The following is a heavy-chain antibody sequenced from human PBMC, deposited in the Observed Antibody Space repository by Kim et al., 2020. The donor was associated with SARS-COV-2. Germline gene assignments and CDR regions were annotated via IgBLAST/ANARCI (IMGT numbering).Heavy chain of an antibody. CDR3: ARDESSSWHQGRWFDP. CDR2: INTDGTST. J-gene: IGHJ5*02. Sequence: GGSLRLSCAASGFTFSNYWIHWFRQAPGKGLVWVSLINTDGTSTTYADSVKGRFTISRDNAKNTLYLQMNSLRVEDTAVYYCARDESSSWHQGRWFDPWGQGTLVTVSS. D-gene: IGHD6-13*01. V-gene: IGHV3-74*01. CDR1: GFTFSNYW.